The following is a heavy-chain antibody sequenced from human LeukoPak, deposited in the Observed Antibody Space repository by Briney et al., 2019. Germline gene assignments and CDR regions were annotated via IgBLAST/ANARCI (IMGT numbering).Heavy chain of an antibody. CDR2: IYTSGST. D-gene: IGHD5-18*01. Sequence: SQTLSLTCTASGGSISSGSYYWSWIRQPAGKGLEWIGRIYTSGSTNYNPSLKSRVTISVDTSKNQFSLKLSSVTAADTAVYYCARKDTAMADDAFDIWGQGTMVTVSS. J-gene: IGHJ3*02. CDR1: GGSISSGSYY. CDR3: ARKDTAMADDAFDI. V-gene: IGHV4-61*02.